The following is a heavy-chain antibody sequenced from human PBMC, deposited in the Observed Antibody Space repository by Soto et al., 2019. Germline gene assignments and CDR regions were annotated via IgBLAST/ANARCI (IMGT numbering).Heavy chain of an antibody. CDR2: IIPVFGRP. V-gene: IGHV1-69*13. J-gene: IGHJ1*01. D-gene: IGHD5-12*01. CDR3: AREGSGYNL. Sequence: GASVKVSCKASGGSFSSFGISWVRQAPGQGLEWMGGIIPVFGRPNYAQRFRGRLTITADESTNTVYLELIDLRPEDTAVYYCAREGSGYNLWGQGTQVTVSS. CDR1: GGSFSSFG.